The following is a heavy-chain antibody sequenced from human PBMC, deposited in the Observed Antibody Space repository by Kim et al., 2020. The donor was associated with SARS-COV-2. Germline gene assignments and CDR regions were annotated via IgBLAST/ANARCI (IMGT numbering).Heavy chain of an antibody. CDR3: ARGRILGGWFDP. Sequence: SETLSLTCAVYGGSFSGYYWSWIRQPPGKGLEWIGEINHSGSTNYNPSLKSRVTISVDTSKNQFSLKLSSVTAADTAVYYCARGRILGGWFDPWGQGTL. D-gene: IGHD2-15*01. V-gene: IGHV4-34*01. CDR1: GGSFSGYY. J-gene: IGHJ5*02. CDR2: INHSGST.